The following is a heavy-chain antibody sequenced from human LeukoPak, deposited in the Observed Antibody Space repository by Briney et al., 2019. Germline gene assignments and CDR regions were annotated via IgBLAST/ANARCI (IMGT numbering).Heavy chain of an antibody. Sequence: TGGSLRLSCAASGFTFSSYAMHWVRQAPGKGLEWVAVISYDGSNKYYADSVKGRFTISRDNSKNTLYLQMNSLRAEDTAVYYCARDWSKGLYQPLHFDYWGQGTLVTVSS. V-gene: IGHV3-30-3*01. J-gene: IGHJ4*02. CDR3: ARDWSKGLYQPLHFDY. CDR1: GFTFSSYA. D-gene: IGHD2-2*01. CDR2: ISYDGSNK.